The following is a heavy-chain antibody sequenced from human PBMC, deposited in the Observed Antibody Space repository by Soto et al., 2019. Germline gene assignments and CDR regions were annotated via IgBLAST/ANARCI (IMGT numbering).Heavy chain of an antibody. CDR2: INHSGST. D-gene: IGHD3-3*01. Sequence: SETLSLTCAVYGGSFSGYYWSWIRQPPGKGLEWIGEINHSGSTNYNPSLKSRVTISVDKSKNQFSLKLSSVTAADTVVYYGARWGLYCDFWSGYYGAFDIWGQGTMVTVSS. CDR1: GGSFSGYY. J-gene: IGHJ3*02. CDR3: ARWGLYCDFWSGYYGAFDI. V-gene: IGHV4-34*01.